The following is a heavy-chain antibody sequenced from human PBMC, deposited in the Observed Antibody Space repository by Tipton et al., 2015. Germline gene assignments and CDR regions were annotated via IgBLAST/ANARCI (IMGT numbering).Heavy chain of an antibody. V-gene: IGHV4-4*08. Sequence: LRLSCTVSGGSISSYYWNWIRQSPGKGLEWIGTIFNSGITYYNPSLRSRGTISADTSKNQFSLKLTSVTAADTALYYCASQGYCSGGSCFFYWGQGTMVTVSS. CDR2: IFNSGIT. CDR3: ASQGYCSGGSCFFY. J-gene: IGHJ3*01. CDR1: GGSISSYY. D-gene: IGHD2-15*01.